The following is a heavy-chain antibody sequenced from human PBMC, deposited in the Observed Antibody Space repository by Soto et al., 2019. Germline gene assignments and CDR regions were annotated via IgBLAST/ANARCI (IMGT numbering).Heavy chain of an antibody. CDR1: GFTFSNYA. D-gene: IGHD6-19*01. J-gene: IGHJ4*02. Sequence: EVQLLESGGNLVQPGGPLRLSCAASGFTFSNYAMSWVRQAPGKGLEWVSAISGRSGTTYYAASVQGRFTISRDNSKNTLYLQMNSLRVEDTAVYYCAKGGQWLPYFFDYWGQGTLVTVSS. CDR3: AKGGQWLPYFFDY. V-gene: IGHV3-23*01. CDR2: ISGRSGTT.